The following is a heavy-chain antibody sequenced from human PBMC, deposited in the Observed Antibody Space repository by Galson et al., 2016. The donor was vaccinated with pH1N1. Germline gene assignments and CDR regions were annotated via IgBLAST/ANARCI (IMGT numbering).Heavy chain of an antibody. V-gene: IGHV1-69*06. J-gene: IGHJ4*02. D-gene: IGHD3-16*01. CDR1: GGSFSSQT. CDR3: ATYVTGQSFGYYFNN. CDR2: VIPVFGTS. Sequence: SVKDSCKASGGSFSSQTISWVRQAPGQGPEWMGGVIPVFGTSNLEQGFQGRVTITAYISTGTAYMELRILKSEDTAVYYCATYVTGQSFGYYFNNWGQGTLVIVSP.